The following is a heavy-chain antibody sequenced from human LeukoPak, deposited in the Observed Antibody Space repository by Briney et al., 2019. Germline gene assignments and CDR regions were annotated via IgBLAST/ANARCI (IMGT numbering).Heavy chain of an antibody. V-gene: IGHV3-23*01. CDR1: GVTFSTYS. CDR3: AKGGQNYDFWRFDY. CDR2: ISGSGGST. D-gene: IGHD3-3*01. Sequence: QPGGSLRLSCEASGVTFSTYSMNWVRQTPGKGLEWVSSISGSGGSTYYADSVKGRFSISRDNSKNTLDLQMTGLRAEDTALYYCAKGGQNYDFWRFDYWGQGTLVTVSS. J-gene: IGHJ4*02.